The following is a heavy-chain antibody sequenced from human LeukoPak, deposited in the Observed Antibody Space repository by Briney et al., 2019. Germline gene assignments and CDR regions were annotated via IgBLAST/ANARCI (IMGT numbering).Heavy chain of an antibody. Sequence: PSETLSLTCTVSGGSISRYYWSWIRQPPGKGLEWIGYIYYSGSTNYNPSLKSRVTISVDTSKNQFSLKLSSVTAADTAVYYCAGGAYDSSGYYGVYWGQGTLVTVSS. CDR3: AGGAYDSSGYYGVY. CDR2: IYYSGST. J-gene: IGHJ4*02. CDR1: GGSISRYY. D-gene: IGHD3-22*01. V-gene: IGHV4-59*01.